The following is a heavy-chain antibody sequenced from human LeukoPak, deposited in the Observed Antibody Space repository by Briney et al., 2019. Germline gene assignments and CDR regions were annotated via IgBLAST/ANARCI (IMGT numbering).Heavy chain of an antibody. CDR3: ARRAGDYSHPYDY. J-gene: IGHJ4*02. CDR1: GLTVSSNC. V-gene: IGHV3-53*01. D-gene: IGHD3-22*01. Sequence: PGGSLRLSCAASGLTVSSNCMSWVRQAPGKGLEWVSFIYSGGNTYYADSVKGRFTISRDNSKNTVHIQMNSLRAEDTAMYYCARRAGDYSHPYDYWGQGTLVTVSS. CDR2: IYSGGNT.